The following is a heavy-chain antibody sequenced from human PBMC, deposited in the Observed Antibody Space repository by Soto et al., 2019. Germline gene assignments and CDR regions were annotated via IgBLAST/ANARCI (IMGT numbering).Heavy chain of an antibody. J-gene: IGHJ4*02. D-gene: IGHD6-13*01. CDR3: ARSLFIAATDTEPFDS. Sequence: LRLSCAASGFTFSSYAMSWVRQAPGKGLEWVSAISGGGNDRFYADSVKGRFTISIDNSKNTLYLHMNSLRAEDTAVHYCARSLFIAATDTEPFDSWGQGTLVTVSS. CDR2: ISGGGNDR. V-gene: IGHV3-23*01. CDR1: GFTFSSYA.